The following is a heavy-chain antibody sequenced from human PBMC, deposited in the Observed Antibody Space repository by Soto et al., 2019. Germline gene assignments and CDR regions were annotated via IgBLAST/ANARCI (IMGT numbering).Heavy chain of an antibody. V-gene: IGHV1-2*02. CDR3: EREYCSCTIFRKSYYGMDF. Sequence: ASVKVSCKASGYTFTGYYMHWVRQAPGQGLEWMGWINPNSGGTNYAQKFQGRVTMTRDTSISTAYMELSRLRSDDTAVYYYEREYCSCTIFRKSYYGMDFWCQGITVSVFS. D-gene: IGHD2-2*01. CDR2: INPNSGGT. J-gene: IGHJ6*02. CDR1: GYTFTGYY.